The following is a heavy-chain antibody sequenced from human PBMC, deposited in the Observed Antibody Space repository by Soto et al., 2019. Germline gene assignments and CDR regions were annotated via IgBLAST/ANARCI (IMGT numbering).Heavy chain of an antibody. CDR3: AKGAVAETPTSYYYYGMDV. D-gene: IGHD6-19*01. J-gene: IGHJ6*02. Sequence: QVQLLQSGAEVKKPGSSVRVSCEASGGTFRTYAISWVRQAPGQGLEWMGEIIPIFGTVNYAQKFQGRATITADESTTTVYMDLRSLRSEDTAVYYCAKGAVAETPTSYYYYGMDVWGQGTTVTVSS. CDR1: GGTFRTYA. V-gene: IGHV1-69*12. CDR2: IIPIFGTV.